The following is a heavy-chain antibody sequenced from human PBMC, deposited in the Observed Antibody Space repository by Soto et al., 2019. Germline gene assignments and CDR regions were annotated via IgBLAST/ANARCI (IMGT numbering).Heavy chain of an antibody. CDR1: GGSISSYY. CDR2: IYYSGST. CDR3: ARGPGNP. Sequence: SETLPLTCTVSGGSISSYYWSWIRQPPGKGLEWIGYIYYSGSTYYNPSLKSRVTISVDTSKNQFSLKLSSVTAADTAVYYCARGPGNPWGQGTLVTVSS. J-gene: IGHJ5*02. V-gene: IGHV4-59*12.